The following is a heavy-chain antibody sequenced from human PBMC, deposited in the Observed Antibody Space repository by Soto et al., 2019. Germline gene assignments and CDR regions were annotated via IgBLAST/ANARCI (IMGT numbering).Heavy chain of an antibody. V-gene: IGHV4-34*01. Sequence: QVHLQLWGAGLLKPSENLSLTCAVYGGSFSPPYWSWIRQPLGKGLGWIGEINIVGSSNYNMSLKSRITISTEGPKNRVSLRVTSVTAAHTAGYYCGRVGCPNGHSSPLIYWGQGTLVTVSS. CDR2: INIVGSS. J-gene: IGHJ4*02. CDR3: GRVGCPNGHSSPLIY. D-gene: IGHD2-8*01. CDR1: GGSFSPPY.